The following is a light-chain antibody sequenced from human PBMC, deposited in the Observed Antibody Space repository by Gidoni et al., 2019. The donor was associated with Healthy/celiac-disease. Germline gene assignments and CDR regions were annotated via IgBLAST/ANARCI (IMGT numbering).Light chain of an antibody. CDR3: QQYYSTPIT. CDR1: QSVLYSSNNKND. CDR2: WAS. Sequence: DIVMTQSPDSLAVSLGERATINCKSSQSVLYSSNNKNDLAWYQQKPGQPPKLLIYWASTRESGVPDRFSGSGSGTDFTLTISSLQAEDVAVYYCQQYYSTPITFXQXTRLEIK. V-gene: IGKV4-1*01. J-gene: IGKJ5*01.